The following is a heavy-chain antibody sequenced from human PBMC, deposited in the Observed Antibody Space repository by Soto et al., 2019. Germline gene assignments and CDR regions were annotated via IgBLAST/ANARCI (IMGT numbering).Heavy chain of an antibody. V-gene: IGHV1-3*01. CDR2: INGGNGNT. Sequence: ASVKLSCKASGFTFTSYAMHWLRQAPGQRLEWMGWINGGNGNTKYSQKFQGRVTITRDTSASTAYMELSSLRSEDTAVYYCARVGGCCTNGVCPPVYYYGMDVWGQGTTVTVSS. CDR1: GFTFTSYA. D-gene: IGHD2-8*01. J-gene: IGHJ6*02. CDR3: ARVGGCCTNGVCPPVYYYGMDV.